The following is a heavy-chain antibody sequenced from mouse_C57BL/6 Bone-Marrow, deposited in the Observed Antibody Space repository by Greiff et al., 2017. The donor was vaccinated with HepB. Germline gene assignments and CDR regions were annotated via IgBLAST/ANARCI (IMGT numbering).Heavy chain of an antibody. CDR1: GYTFTSYW. CDR3: ARLYQLWDAMDY. V-gene: IGHV1-55*01. D-gene: IGHD1-1*02. Sequence: QVQLQQPGAELVKPGASVKMSCKASGYTFTSYWITWVKQRPGQGLAWIGDIYPGSGSTNYNEKFKSKARLTVDTYSSTAYMQLSSLTSEDAAVYYCARLYQLWDAMDYWGQGTSVTVSS. CDR2: IYPGSGST. J-gene: IGHJ4*01.